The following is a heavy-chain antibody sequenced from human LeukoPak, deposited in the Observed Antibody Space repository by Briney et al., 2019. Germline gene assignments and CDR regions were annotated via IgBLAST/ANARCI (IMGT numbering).Heavy chain of an antibody. J-gene: IGHJ4*02. CDR1: GYTFTSYD. V-gene: IGHV1-18*01. CDR2: ISAYNGNT. D-gene: IGHD3-22*01. CDR3: AREGGTYYYDSSGSSDY. Sequence: ASVKVSCKASGYTFTSYDINGVRQATGQGLEWMGWISAYNGNTNYAQKLQGRVTMTTDTSTSTAYMELRSLRSDDTAVYYCAREGGTYYYDSSGSSDYWGQGTLVTVSS.